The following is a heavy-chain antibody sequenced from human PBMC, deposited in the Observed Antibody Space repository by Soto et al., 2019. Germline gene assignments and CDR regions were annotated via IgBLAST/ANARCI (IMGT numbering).Heavy chain of an antibody. CDR2: ISGSGGST. D-gene: IGHD3-3*01. CDR3: AKDLYYDFWSGYYSYYGMDV. Sequence: GGSLRLSCAASGFTFSSYAMSWVRQAPGKGLEWVSAISGSGGSTYYADSVKGRFTISRDNSKNTLYLQMNSLRAEDTAVYYCAKDLYYDFWSGYYSYYGMDVWGQGTTVTVSS. J-gene: IGHJ6*02. V-gene: IGHV3-23*01. CDR1: GFTFSSYA.